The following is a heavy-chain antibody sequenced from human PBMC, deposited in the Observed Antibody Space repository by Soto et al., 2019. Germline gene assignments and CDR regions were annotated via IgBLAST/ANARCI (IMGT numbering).Heavy chain of an antibody. CDR1: GGSISSSSYF. CDR3: ARGVLVEGTSSPDMFDY. J-gene: IGHJ4*02. Sequence: SETLSLTCSVSGGSISSSSYFWGWTRQPPGKGLEWIGSIYYSGSTYYNPSLKSRVTVSVDTSKNQFSLKLSSVIAADTAVYYCARGVLVEGTSSPDMFDYWGQGTQVTVS. D-gene: IGHD6-6*01. CDR2: IYYSGST. V-gene: IGHV4-39*07.